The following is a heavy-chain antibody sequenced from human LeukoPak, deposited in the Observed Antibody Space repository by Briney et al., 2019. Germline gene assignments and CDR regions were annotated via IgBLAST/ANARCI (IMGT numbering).Heavy chain of an antibody. CDR2: INPNSGGT. Sequence: ASVKVSCKASGYTFTSYGISWVQQAPGQGLEWMGWINPNSGGTNYAQKFQGRVTMTRDTSISTAYMELSRLRSDDTAVYYCARGRWAGPNDYWGQGTLVTVSS. D-gene: IGHD3/OR15-3a*01. V-gene: IGHV1-2*02. CDR3: ARGRWAGPNDY. J-gene: IGHJ4*02. CDR1: GYTFTSYG.